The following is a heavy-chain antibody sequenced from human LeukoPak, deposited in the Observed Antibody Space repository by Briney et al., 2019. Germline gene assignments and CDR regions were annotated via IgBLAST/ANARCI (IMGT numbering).Heavy chain of an antibody. D-gene: IGHD6-19*01. J-gene: IGHJ5*02. CDR1: KFTFSSYW. CDR2: IKQDGSVQ. V-gene: IGHV3-7*01. CDR3: TRLQIAVAGPNWFDP. Sequence: GGSLRLSCAASKFTFSSYWMSWVRQAPGKGLEWVANIKQDGSVQFYMDSLKGRFSVSRDNAKNSLYLQMDGLRVEDTAVYYCTRLQIAVAGPNWFDPWGQGTLVTVSS.